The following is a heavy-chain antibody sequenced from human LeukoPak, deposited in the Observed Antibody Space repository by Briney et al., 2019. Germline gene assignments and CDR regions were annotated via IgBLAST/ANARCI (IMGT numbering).Heavy chain of an antibody. D-gene: IGHD6-19*01. J-gene: IGHJ3*01. V-gene: IGHV1-46*01. Sequence: GASVKVSCKASGYTFTSYYMHWVRQAPGQGLEWMGIINPSGGSTSYAQKFQGRVTMTRDTSISTAYMELSRLRSDDTAVYYCARGGVGAGTGAFDLWGQGTMVTVSS. CDR2: INPSGGST. CDR3: ARGGVGAGTGAFDL. CDR1: GYTFTSYY.